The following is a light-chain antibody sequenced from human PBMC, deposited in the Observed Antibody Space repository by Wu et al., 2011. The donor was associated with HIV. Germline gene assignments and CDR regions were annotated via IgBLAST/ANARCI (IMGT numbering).Light chain of an antibody. CDR2: HAS. V-gene: IGKV3-11*01. CDR1: QSVSSY. Sequence: EIVLTQSPATLSLSPGERATLSCRASQSVSSYLAWYQQKPGQAPRLLIYHASNRATGIPARFSGSGSGTDFTLSISSLESEDFAVYYCQQFGDWPLTFGQGTRLDI. CDR3: QQFGDWPLT. J-gene: IGKJ5*01.